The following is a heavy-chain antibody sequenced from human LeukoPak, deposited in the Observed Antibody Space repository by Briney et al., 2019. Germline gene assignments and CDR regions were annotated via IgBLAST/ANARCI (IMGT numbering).Heavy chain of an antibody. D-gene: IGHD5-24*01. CDR3: ARGWQGDYFDY. V-gene: IGHV3-23*01. Sequence: PGGSLRLSCTVSGFTLSSYEMSWIRQAPGKGLEWVSSIDYSGGSSYYADSVKGRFTISRDNAKNSLYLQMNSLRAEDTAVYYCARGWQGDYFDYWGQGTLVTVSS. CDR2: IDYSGGSS. CDR1: GFTLSSYE. J-gene: IGHJ4*02.